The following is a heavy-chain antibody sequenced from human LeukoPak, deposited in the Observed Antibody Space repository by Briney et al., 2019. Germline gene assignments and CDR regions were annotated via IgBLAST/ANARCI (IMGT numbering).Heavy chain of an antibody. CDR2: IIPIFGTA. CDR3: AGREDYGRFDP. J-gene: IGHJ5*02. CDR1: GGTFSSYA. Sequence: ASVKVSCKASGGTFSSYAISWVRQAPGQGLEWMGGIIPIFGTANYAQKFQGRVTITTDESTSTAYMELSRLRSEDTAVYYCAGREDYGRFDPWGQGTLVTVSS. V-gene: IGHV1-69*05. D-gene: IGHD4-17*01.